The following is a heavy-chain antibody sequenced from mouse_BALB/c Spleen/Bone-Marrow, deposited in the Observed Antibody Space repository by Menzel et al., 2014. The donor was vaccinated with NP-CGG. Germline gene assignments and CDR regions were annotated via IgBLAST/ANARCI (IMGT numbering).Heavy chain of an antibody. J-gene: IGHJ3*01. V-gene: IGHV14-3*02. CDR3: ARGWGAY. CDR2: IDPANGNT. D-gene: IGHD1-1*02. CDR1: GFKIKDTY. Sequence: VQLKESGAELVKPGASVKLSCTASGFKIKDTYMHWVKQRPEQGLEWIGRIDPANGNTKYDPKFQGKATITADTSSNTAYLQLSSLTSEDTAVYYCARGWGAYWGQGTLVTVSA.